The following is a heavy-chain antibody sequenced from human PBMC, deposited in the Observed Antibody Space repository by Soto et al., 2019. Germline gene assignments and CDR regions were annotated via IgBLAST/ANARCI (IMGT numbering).Heavy chain of an antibody. CDR1: GFTFSSYW. CDR3: ARARIAVAGFDY. V-gene: IGHV3-74*01. Sequence: GXSKRLSCTASGFTFSSYWMHWVRQAPGKGLVWVSRINSDGSSTSYADSVKGRFTISRDNAKNTLYLQMNSLRAEDTAVYYCARARIAVAGFDYWGQGTLVTVSS. J-gene: IGHJ4*02. D-gene: IGHD6-19*01. CDR2: INSDGSST.